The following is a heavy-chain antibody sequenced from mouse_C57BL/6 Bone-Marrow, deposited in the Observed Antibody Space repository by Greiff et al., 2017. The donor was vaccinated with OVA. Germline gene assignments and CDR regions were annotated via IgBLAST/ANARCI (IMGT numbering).Heavy chain of an antibody. D-gene: IGHD1-1*02. CDR1: GFSLTSYG. V-gene: IGHV2-2*01. CDR2: IWSGGST. Sequence: VKLQESGPGLVQPSQSLSITCTVSGFSLTSYGVHWVRQSPGKGLEWLGVIWSGGSTDYNAAFISRLSISKDNSKSQVFFKMNSLQADDTAIYYCARNEGDYYGYAMDYWGQGTSVTVSS. CDR3: ARNEGDYYGYAMDY. J-gene: IGHJ4*01.